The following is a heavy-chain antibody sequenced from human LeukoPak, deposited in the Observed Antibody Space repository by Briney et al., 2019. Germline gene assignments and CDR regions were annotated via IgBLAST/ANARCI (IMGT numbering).Heavy chain of an antibody. CDR2: INPNSGGT. CDR3: ARERLRFGELWYDAFDI. V-gene: IGHV1-2*02. CDR1: GYTFTGYY. D-gene: IGHD3-10*01. J-gene: IGHJ3*02. Sequence: GASVKVSCKASGYTFTGYYMHWVRQAPGQGLEWMGWINPNSGGTNYAQKFQGRVTMTRDTSISTAYMELSRLRSDDTAVYYCARERLRFGELWYDAFDIWGQGTMVTVSS.